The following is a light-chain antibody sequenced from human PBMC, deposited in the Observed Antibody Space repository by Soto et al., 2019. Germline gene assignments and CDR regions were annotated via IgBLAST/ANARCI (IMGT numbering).Light chain of an antibody. CDR3: QHNYSNPPVT. CDR2: ASS. V-gene: IGKV1-39*01. CDR1: QTISRF. J-gene: IGKJ1*01. Sequence: DIQMTQSPPSLSASVGDRITITCRASQTISRFLNWYQQKPGRAPKLLIYASSSLQSGVPSRFSGSGSGPYFTLPLTSIQPEDFATYYCQHNYSNPPVTFGQGTKVEFK.